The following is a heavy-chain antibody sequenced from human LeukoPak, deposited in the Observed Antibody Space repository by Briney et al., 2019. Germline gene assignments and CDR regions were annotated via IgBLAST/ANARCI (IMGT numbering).Heavy chain of an antibody. Sequence: PGGSLRLSCAASGFTFSSYGMHWVRQAPGKGLEWVAVISYDGSDKYYADSVKGRFTISRDNSKNTLYLQTNSLRVEDTAVYYCATWAHSGYWIATFDYWGQGTLVTVSS. J-gene: IGHJ4*02. CDR3: ATWAHSGYWIATFDY. D-gene: IGHD3-22*01. CDR1: GFTFSSYG. CDR2: ISYDGSDK. V-gene: IGHV3-33*05.